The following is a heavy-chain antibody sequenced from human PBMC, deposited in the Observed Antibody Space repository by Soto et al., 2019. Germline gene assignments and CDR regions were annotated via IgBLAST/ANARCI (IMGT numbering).Heavy chain of an antibody. CDR2: IGPDGSQK. CDR3: ARDRGWFTFDF. V-gene: IGHV3-7*01. Sequence: EVQLVESGGGLVQPGGSLRLSCAASEFTFSMYWMSWVRQAPGGGLEWVAGIGPDGSQKDSVASVKGRFTISRDNAKNSLYLQMNSLRTEDTALYYCARDRGWFTFDFWGQGSLVTVSS. CDR1: EFTFSMYW. J-gene: IGHJ4*02. D-gene: IGHD6-19*01.